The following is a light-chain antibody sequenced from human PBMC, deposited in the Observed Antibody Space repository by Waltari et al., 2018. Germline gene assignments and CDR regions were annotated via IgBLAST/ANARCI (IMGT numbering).Light chain of an antibody. CDR2: LNSDGTH. V-gene: IGLV4-69*01. Sequence: QVVLTQSPSASASLGASVKLTCPLSSGHSNNAIAWHQQQPEKGPRYLMRLNSDGTHNKGDGSPDRFSGSSSGAERYLTISSLQSEDEADYYCQTWGTDFHTFGGGTRLTVL. CDR1: SGHSNNA. CDR3: QTWGTDFHT. J-gene: IGLJ2*01.